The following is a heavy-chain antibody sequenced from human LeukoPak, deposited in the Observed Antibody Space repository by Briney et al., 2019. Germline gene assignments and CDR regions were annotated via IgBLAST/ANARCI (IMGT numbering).Heavy chain of an antibody. J-gene: IGHJ6*03. D-gene: IGHD3-9*01. V-gene: IGHV1-2*02. CDR1: GYTFTGYY. CDR3: ARGYDILTGYYWYYYYYMDV. Sequence: ASVKVSCKASGYTFTGYYMHWVRQAPGQGREWMGWINPNSGGTNYAQKFQGRVTMTRDTSISTAYMELSRLRSDDTAVYYCARGYDILTGYYWYYYYYMDVWGKGTTVTVSS. CDR2: INPNSGGT.